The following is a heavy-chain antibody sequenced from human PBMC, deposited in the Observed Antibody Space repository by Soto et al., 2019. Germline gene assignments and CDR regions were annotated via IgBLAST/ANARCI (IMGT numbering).Heavy chain of an antibody. D-gene: IGHD4-4*01. V-gene: IGHV4-31*03. Sequence: SETLSLTCTVSGGSISSGGYYWSWIRQHPGKGLEWIGYIYYSGSTYYNPSLKSRVTISVDTSKNQFSLKLSSVTAADTAVYYCARDARSNSYYYYGMDVWGQGTTVTVSS. CDR3: ARDARSNSYYYYGMDV. J-gene: IGHJ6*02. CDR2: IYYSGST. CDR1: GGSISSGGYY.